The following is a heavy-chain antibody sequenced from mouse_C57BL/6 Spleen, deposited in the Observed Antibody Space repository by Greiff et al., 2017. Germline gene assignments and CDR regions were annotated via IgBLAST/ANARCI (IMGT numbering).Heavy chain of an antibody. D-gene: IGHD1-1*02. CDR1: GYAFSSYW. V-gene: IGHV1-80*01. Sequence: QVQLQQSGAELVKPGASVKISCKASGYAFSSYWMNWVKQRPGKGLEWIGQIYPGDGDTNSNGKFKGKATLTADKSSSTAYMQLSSLTSEDSAVYFCASSGGYYWYFGVWGTGTTVTVSS. CDR2: IYPGDGDT. CDR3: ASSGGYYWYFGV. J-gene: IGHJ1*03.